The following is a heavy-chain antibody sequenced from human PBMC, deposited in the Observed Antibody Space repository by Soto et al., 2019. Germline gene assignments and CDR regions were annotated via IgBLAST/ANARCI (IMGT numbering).Heavy chain of an antibody. V-gene: IGHV4-34*01. CDR3: ARGLRTNGSFFRV. J-gene: IGHJ4*02. D-gene: IGHD2-8*01. CDR1: GGSFSGYY. Sequence: ASETLSLTCAVYGGSFSGYYWNWIRQPPGKGLEWIGEINHSGSTNYNPSLKSRVTLSVDTSKNQFSLKLSSVTAADTAVYYCARGLRTNGSFFRVWGQGTLVTGS. CDR2: INHSGST.